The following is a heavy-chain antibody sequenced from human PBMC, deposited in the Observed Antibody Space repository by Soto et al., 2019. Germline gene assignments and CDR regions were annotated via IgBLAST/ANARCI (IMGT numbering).Heavy chain of an antibody. V-gene: IGHV3-30*18. CDR2: ISYDGSNK. CDR1: GFTFSSYG. Sequence: QVQLVESGGGVVQPGRSLRLSCAASGFTFSSYGMHWVRQAPGKGLEWVAVISYDGSNKYYADSVKGRFTISRDNSKNTLYLQMNSLRSEDTAVYYCAKGTDSITIFGVDYYGMDVWCQGTTVTVSS. J-gene: IGHJ6*02. CDR3: AKGTDSITIFGVDYYGMDV. D-gene: IGHD3-3*01.